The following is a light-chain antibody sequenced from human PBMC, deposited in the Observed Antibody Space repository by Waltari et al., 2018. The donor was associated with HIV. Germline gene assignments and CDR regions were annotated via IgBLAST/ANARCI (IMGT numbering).Light chain of an antibody. Sequence: SLLTHSPSASGTRGQRVTLPCSGRTATTGTNYVFRYQHSPGTAPNLLTHRNNQRPSGVPDRFSGSTSGTSSSLAISGLRSEDEADYYCVVWDDSLRGVLFGGGTKVAVL. J-gene: IGLJ2*01. CDR3: VVWDDSLRGVL. CDR1: TATTGTNY. V-gene: IGLV1-47*01. CDR2: RNN.